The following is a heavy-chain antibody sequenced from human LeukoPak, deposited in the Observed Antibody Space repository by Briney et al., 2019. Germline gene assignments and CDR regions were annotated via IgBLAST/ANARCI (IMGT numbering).Heavy chain of an antibody. CDR1: GYTFTGYY. CDR3: ARDYYGSGSYYQLGY. J-gene: IGHJ4*02. V-gene: IGHV1-2*02. D-gene: IGHD3-10*01. CDR2: INPNSGGT. Sequence: GASVKVSCKASGYTFTGYYMHWVRQAPGQGLEWMGWINPNSGGTKYAQKFQGRVTMTRDTSITTVYMELSSLRSDDTAVYYCARDYYGSGSYYQLGYWSQGTLVTVSS.